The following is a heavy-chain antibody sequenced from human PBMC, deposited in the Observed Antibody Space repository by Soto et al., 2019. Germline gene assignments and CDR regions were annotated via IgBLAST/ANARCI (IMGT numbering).Heavy chain of an antibody. V-gene: IGHV1-18*01. CDR3: ARGGQWDFLSDY. CDR1: GYTFTSYG. CDR2: ISAYNGNT. D-gene: IGHD1-26*01. Sequence: ASVKVSCKASGYTFTSYGISWVRQATGQGLEWMGWISAYNGNTHYEEKLQGRVTLTTDTSTSTAYMELRSLRSDDTAVYFCARGGQWDFLSDYWGQGTLVTVSS. J-gene: IGHJ4*02.